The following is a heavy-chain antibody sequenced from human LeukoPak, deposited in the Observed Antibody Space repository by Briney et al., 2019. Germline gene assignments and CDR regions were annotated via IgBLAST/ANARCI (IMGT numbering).Heavy chain of an antibody. CDR3: ARDRGPGTVTTFDY. CDR2: INWNGGST. D-gene: IGHD4-17*01. V-gene: IGHV3-20*04. Sequence: GGSLRLSCAASGFTFDDHGMSWVRQAPGKGLEWVSGINWNGGSTGYADSVKGRFTISRDNAKNSLYLQMNSLRAEDTALYYCARDRGPGTVTTFDYWGQGTLVTVSS. CDR1: GFTFDDHG. J-gene: IGHJ4*02.